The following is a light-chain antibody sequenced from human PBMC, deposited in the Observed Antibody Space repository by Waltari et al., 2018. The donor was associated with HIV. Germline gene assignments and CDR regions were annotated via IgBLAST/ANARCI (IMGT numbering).Light chain of an antibody. CDR3: AAWDDSRVV. V-gene: IGLV1-47*01. Sequence: QSLLTQPPSASGTPVQRVTISCSGSSSHIGSNFVFCYQQLPGTAPKRRIYGNNQRPSGVPDRFSGSKSGTSASLAISGLRSEDEAAYYCAAWDDSRVVFGGGTKLTVL. CDR2: GNN. CDR1: SSHIGSNF. J-gene: IGLJ2*01.